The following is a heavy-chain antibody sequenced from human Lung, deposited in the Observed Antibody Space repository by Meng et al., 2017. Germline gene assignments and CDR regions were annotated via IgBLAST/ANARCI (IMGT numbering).Heavy chain of an antibody. J-gene: IGHJ4*02. CDR1: GYTFTSYG. CDR2: ISAYNGNT. D-gene: IGHD6-19*01. V-gene: IGHV1-18*01. CDR3: ARDIGQWLVQRDLDY. Sequence: QVQLVQSGAEMKKPGASLKVACKASGYTFTSYGISWVRQAPGQGLEWMGWISAYNGNTNYAQKLQGRVTMTTDTSTSTAYMELRSLRSDDTAVYYCARDIGQWLVQRDLDYWGQGTLVTVSS.